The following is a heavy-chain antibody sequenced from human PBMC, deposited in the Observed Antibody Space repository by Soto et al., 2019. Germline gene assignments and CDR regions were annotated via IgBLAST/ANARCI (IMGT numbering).Heavy chain of an antibody. CDR3: ARDGYCSGGSGSNRYFDY. V-gene: IGHV1-2*04. D-gene: IGHD2-15*01. CDR2: INPNSGGT. J-gene: IGHJ4*02. CDR1: GYTFTGYY. Sequence: ASVKVSCKVSGYTFTGYYMHWVRQAPGQGLEWMGWINPNSGGTNYAQKFQGWVTMTRDTSISTAYMELSRLRPDDTAVYYCARDGYCSGGSGSNRYFDYWGQGTLVTVSS.